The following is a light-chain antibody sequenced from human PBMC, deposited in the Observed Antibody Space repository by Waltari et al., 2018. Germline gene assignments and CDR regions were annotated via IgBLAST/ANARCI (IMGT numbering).Light chain of an antibody. CDR2: GAS. CDR3: QQYNNWPPWT. V-gene: IGKV3-15*01. CDR1: QSVRNN. Sequence: EIVMTQSPATLSVSPGERATLSCRASQSVRNNLVWYQQKPGQAPRLLIYGASTRVTGIPARFSGSGSGTEFTLTISSLQSEDFAVYYCQQYNNWPPWTFCQGTKVEIK. J-gene: IGKJ1*01.